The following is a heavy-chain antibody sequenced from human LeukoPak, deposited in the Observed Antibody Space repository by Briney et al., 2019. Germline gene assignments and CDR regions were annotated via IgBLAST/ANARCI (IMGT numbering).Heavy chain of an antibody. Sequence: SETLSLTCAVYGGSFSGYYWSWIRQPPGKGLEWIGEINHSGSTNYNPSLKSRVTISVDTSKNQFSLKLSSVTAADTAVYYCARRRVGYYYGSGTFDYWGQGTLVTVSS. CDR1: GGSFSGYY. J-gene: IGHJ4*02. CDR3: ARRRVGYYYGSGTFDY. D-gene: IGHD3-10*01. CDR2: INHSGST. V-gene: IGHV4-34*01.